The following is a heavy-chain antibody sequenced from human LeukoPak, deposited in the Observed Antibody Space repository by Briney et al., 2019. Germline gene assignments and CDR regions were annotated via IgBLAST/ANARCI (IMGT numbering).Heavy chain of an antibody. CDR2: ISWNSGSI. V-gene: IGHV3-9*01. CDR1: GFTFDDYA. J-gene: IGHJ3*02. D-gene: IGHD4-17*01. Sequence: GGSLRLSCAASGFTFDDYAMHWVRRAPGKGLEWVSGISWNSGSIDYADSVKGRFTISRDNAKNTLYLQMNSLRAEDTAVYYCYMTTVTTDAFDIWGQGTMVTVSS. CDR3: YMTTVTTDAFDI.